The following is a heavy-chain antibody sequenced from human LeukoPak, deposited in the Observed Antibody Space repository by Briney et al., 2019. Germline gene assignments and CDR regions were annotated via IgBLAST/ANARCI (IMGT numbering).Heavy chain of an antibody. Sequence: EASVKVSCNSSGYTFTACYMHWVRQAPGQGLEWMGWINPSTGGTNYAQKFQGRVTMTRDTSISTGNMELTRLRSDDTAVYYCARVPVRRVRWFDHWGQGTLVTVSS. D-gene: IGHD2-21*01. CDR1: GYTFTACY. J-gene: IGHJ5*02. CDR3: ARVPVRRVRWFDH. CDR2: INPSTGGT. V-gene: IGHV1-2*02.